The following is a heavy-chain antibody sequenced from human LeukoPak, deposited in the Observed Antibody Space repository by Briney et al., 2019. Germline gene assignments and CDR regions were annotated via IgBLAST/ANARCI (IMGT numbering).Heavy chain of an antibody. J-gene: IGHJ6*03. CDR1: GFTFSSYG. V-gene: IGHV3-30*02. Sequence: GGSLRLSCAASGFTFSSYGMHWVRPAPGKGLEWVTFIRYDGSNKYYADSLKGRFTISRDNSKNTLYLQMNSLRAEDTAVYYCAKGGCSSTSCYYGPYYIDVWGKGTTVTVSS. D-gene: IGHD2-2*01. CDR3: AKGGCSSTSCYYGPYYIDV. CDR2: IRYDGSNK.